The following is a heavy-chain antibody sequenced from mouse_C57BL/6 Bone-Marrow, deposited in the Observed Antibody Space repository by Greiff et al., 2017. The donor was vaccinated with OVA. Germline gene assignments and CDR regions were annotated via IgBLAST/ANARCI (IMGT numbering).Heavy chain of an antibody. CDR1: GYTFTSYW. D-gene: IGHD1-1*01. CDR2: INPSNGGT. V-gene: IGHV1-53*01. J-gene: IGHJ1*03. Sequence: QVQLQQPGTELVKPGASVKLSCKASGYTFTSYWMHWVKQRPGQGLEWIGNINPSNGGTNYNEKFKSKATLTVDKSSSTAYMQLSSLTSEDSAVYYCARGTTVVARCWYFDVWGTGTTVTVSS. CDR3: ARGTTVVARCWYFDV.